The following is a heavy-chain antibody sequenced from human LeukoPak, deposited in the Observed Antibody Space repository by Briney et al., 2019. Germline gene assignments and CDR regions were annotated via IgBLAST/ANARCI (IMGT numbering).Heavy chain of an antibody. CDR2: INPNSGGT. J-gene: IGHJ5*02. Sequence: ASVKVSCKASGYTFTGYYMHWVRQAPGQGLEWMGWINPNSGGTNYAQKFQGRVTMSRDTSISTAYMELSRLRSDDTAVYYCARTRLLLNWFDPWGQGTLVTVSS. CDR1: GYTFTGYY. CDR3: ARTRLLLNWFDP. D-gene: IGHD2-15*01. V-gene: IGHV1-2*02.